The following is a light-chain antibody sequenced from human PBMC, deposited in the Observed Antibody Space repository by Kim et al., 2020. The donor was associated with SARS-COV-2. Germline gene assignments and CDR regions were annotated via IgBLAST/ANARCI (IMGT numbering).Light chain of an antibody. V-gene: IGKV3-20*01. J-gene: IGKJ4*01. CDR2: GAS. CDR1: QSVTSHA. CDR3: QQYGSSPR. Sequence: PGERATLSCRASQSVTSHALAWYQQKPGQTPRLLIYGASSRAPGIPDRFSGSGSGTDFSLTISRLEPEEFAVYYCQQYGSSPRFGGGTKVDIK.